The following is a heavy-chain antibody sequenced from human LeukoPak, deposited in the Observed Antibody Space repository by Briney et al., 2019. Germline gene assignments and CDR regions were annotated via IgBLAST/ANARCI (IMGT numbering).Heavy chain of an antibody. CDR3: ASVHYYGMEV. Sequence: GGSLRLSCTASGFTFGDYAMSWIRQAPGKGLEWVSYISSSGRIIYYADSVKGRFTISRDNAKNSLFLQMNSLRAEDTAVYYCASVHYYGMEVWGQGTTVTVSS. CDR2: ISSSGRII. CDR1: GFTFGDYA. D-gene: IGHD2-8*01. J-gene: IGHJ6*02. V-gene: IGHV3-11*01.